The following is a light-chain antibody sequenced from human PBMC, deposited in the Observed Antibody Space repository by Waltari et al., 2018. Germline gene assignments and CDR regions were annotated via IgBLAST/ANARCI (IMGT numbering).Light chain of an antibody. V-gene: IGLV2-14*03. CDR3: SSYTTSSTWV. CDR2: DVN. CDR1: SSDVGGYKY. Sequence: QSALTQPASVSGSPGQSITISCTGTSSDVGGYKYVSWYQQHPGKAPKLMIFDVNNRPSGVSNRFSGSTSGNTASLTISGLQAEDEADYYCSSYTTSSTWVFGGGTKLTV. J-gene: IGLJ3*02.